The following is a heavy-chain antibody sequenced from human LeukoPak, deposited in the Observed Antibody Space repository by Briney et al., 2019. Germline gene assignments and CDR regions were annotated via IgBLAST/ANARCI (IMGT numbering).Heavy chain of an antibody. V-gene: IGHV3-74*01. D-gene: IGHD4-17*01. J-gene: IGHJ4*02. CDR2: INSDGSST. Sequence: GGSLRLSYAASGFTFSSYWMHWVRQAPGKGLVWVSRINSDGSSTSYADSVKGRFTISRDNAKNTLYLQMNSLRAEDTAVYYCARGSEYGDYVDYWGQGTLVTVSS. CDR1: GFTFSSYW. CDR3: ARGSEYGDYVDY.